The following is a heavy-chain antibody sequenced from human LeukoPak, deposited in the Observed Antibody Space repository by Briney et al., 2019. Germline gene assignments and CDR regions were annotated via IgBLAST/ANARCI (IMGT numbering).Heavy chain of an antibody. CDR3: ESTTDYYGSGSYYTPWFDP. D-gene: IGHD3-10*01. J-gene: IGHJ5*02. V-gene: IGHV4-4*07. CDR1: GGSISSYY. Sequence: PSETLSLTCTVSGGSISSYYWSWIRQPAGKGLEWIGRIYTSGSTNYNPSLKSRVTMSVDASKNQFSLKLSSVTAADTAVYYCESTTDYYGSGSYYTPWFDPWGQGTLVTVSS. CDR2: IYTSGST.